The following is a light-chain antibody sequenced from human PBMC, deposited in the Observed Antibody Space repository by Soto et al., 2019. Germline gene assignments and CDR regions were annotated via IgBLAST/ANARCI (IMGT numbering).Light chain of an antibody. CDR1: QGIRND. V-gene: IGKV1-6*01. J-gene: IGKJ2*01. CDR3: LQDNNYPYT. CDR2: AAS. Sequence: AVQMTQSPSSLSASVGDRITITCRASQGIRNDLAWYQQKPGKAPNLLIYAASSLHIGVPSRFSGSGSGTDFTFTITGLQPEDFATYYCLQDNNYPYTFGQGTKLEIK.